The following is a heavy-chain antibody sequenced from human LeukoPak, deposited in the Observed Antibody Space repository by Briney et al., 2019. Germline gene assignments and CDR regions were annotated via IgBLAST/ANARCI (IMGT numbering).Heavy chain of an antibody. CDR2: IYYSGST. CDR1: GYSISSGYY. D-gene: IGHD5-12*01. V-gene: IGHV4-61*01. J-gene: IGHJ4*02. CDR3: ARVSSVSGYGVHY. Sequence: SETLSLTCTVSGYSISSGYYWGWIRQPPGKGLEWIGYIYYSGSTNYNPSLKSRVTISVDTSKNQFSLKLSSVTAADTAVYYCARVSSVSGYGVHYWGQGTLVTVSS.